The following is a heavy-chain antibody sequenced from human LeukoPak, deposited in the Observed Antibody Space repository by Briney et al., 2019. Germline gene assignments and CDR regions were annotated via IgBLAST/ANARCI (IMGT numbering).Heavy chain of an antibody. CDR1: GFTFSSYG. J-gene: IGHJ3*02. D-gene: IGHD5-18*01. Sequence: GGSLRLSCAASGFTFSSYGMHWVRQAPGKGLEWVAVIWYDGSNKYYADSVKGRFTISRDNSKNTLYLQMNSLRAEDTAVYYCAKVISQDTATPPAFDIWGQETMVTVSS. CDR2: IWYDGSNK. V-gene: IGHV3-33*06. CDR3: AKVISQDTATPPAFDI.